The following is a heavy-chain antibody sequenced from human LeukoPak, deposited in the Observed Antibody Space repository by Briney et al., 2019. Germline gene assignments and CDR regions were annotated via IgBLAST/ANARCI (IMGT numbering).Heavy chain of an antibody. CDR1: GFTFSSYS. J-gene: IGHJ4*02. CDR2: ISSSSSYI. V-gene: IGHV3-21*01. CDR3: ARDDCSSTSCLLFDY. Sequence: GGSLRLSCAASGFTFSSYSINWVRQAPGKGLEWVSSISSSSSYIYYADSVKGRFTISRDNAKNSLYLQMNSLRAEDTAVYYCARDDCSSTSCLLFDYWGQGTLVTVSS. D-gene: IGHD2-2*01.